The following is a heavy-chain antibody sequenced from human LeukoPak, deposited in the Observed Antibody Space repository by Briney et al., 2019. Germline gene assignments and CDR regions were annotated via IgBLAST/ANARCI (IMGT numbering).Heavy chain of an antibody. J-gene: IGHJ5*02. CDR2: IYYSGST. V-gene: IGHV4-39*07. CDR3: AREGGDSNWFDP. CDR1: GGSISSSSYY. Sequence: SETLSLTCTVSGGSISSSSYYWGWIRKPPGKGLEWIGSIYYSGSTYYNPSLKSRVTISVDTSKNQFSLKLSSVTAADTAVYYCAREGGDSNWFDPWGQGTLVTVSS. D-gene: IGHD2-21*01.